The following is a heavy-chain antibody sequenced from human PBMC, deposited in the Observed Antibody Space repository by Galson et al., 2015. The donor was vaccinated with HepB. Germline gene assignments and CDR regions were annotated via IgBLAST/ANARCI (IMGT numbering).Heavy chain of an antibody. D-gene: IGHD5-12*01. CDR2: ISYDGSNK. CDR1: GFTFSSYA. J-gene: IGHJ5*02. V-gene: IGHV3-30-3*01. CDR3: ARTSGYSGGAP. Sequence: SLRLSCAASGFTFSSYAMHWVRQAPGKGLEWVAVISYDGSNKYYADSVKGRFTISRDNSKNTLYLQMNSLRAEDTAVYYCARTSGYSGGAPWGQGTLVTVSS.